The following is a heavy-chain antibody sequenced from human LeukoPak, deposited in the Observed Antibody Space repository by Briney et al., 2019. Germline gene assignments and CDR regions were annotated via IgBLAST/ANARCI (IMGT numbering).Heavy chain of an antibody. CDR3: ARASVELELPPINWFDP. D-gene: IGHD1-7*01. CDR1: GGSISSGGYY. Sequence: PSQTLSLTCTVSGGSISSGGYYWSWLRQHPGKGLEWIVYINYSGSTYYNPSLKSRVTISVDTSKNQFSLKLSSVTAADTAVYYCARASVELELPPINWFDPWGQGTLVTVSS. CDR2: INYSGST. V-gene: IGHV4-31*03. J-gene: IGHJ5*02.